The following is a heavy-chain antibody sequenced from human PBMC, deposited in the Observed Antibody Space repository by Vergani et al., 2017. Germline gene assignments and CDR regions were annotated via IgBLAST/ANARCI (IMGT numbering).Heavy chain of an antibody. CDR3: AREAGYYDSSGYYGY. D-gene: IGHD3-22*01. V-gene: IGHV4-61*01. CDR2: IYYSGST. CDR1: GGSVSSGSYY. J-gene: IGHJ4*02. Sequence: QVQLQESGPGLVKPSETLSLTCTVSGGSVSSGSYYWSWIRQPPGKGLEWIGYIYYSGSTNYNPSLKSRVTISVDTSKNQFSLKLSSVTAADTAVYYCAREAGYYDSSGYYGYWGQGTLVIVSS.